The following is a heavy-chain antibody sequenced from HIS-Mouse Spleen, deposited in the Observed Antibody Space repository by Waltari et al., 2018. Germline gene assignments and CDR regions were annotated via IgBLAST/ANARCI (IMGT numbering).Heavy chain of an antibody. Sequence: QLHLQESGPGLVQPSETLSLTCTVAVGSISSSSFSWGWFSQPPGKGLEWIGSIYYSGSTYYNPSLKSRVTISVDTSKNQFSLKLSSVTAADTAVYYCAREIPYSSSWYDWYFDLWGRGTLVTVSS. V-gene: IGHV4-39*07. D-gene: IGHD6-13*01. J-gene: IGHJ2*01. CDR3: AREIPYSSSWYDWYFDL. CDR2: IYYSGST. CDR1: VGSISSSSFS.